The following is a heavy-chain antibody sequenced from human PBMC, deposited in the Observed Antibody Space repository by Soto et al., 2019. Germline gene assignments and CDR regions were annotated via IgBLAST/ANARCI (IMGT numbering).Heavy chain of an antibody. V-gene: IGHV1-2*02. Sequence: ASVKVSCKASGYTFTGYYMHWVRQAPGQGLEWMGWIIPNSGGTNYAQKFQGRVTITGDESTSTAYMELSSLRSEDTAVYYCAGTSGYSGGGYFDYWGQGTLVTVSS. D-gene: IGHD3-22*01. CDR1: GYTFTGYY. J-gene: IGHJ4*02. CDR2: IIPNSGGT. CDR3: AGTSGYSGGGYFDY.